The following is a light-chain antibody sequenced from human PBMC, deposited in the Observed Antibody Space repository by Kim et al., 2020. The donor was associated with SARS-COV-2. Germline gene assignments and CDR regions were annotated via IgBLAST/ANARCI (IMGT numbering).Light chain of an antibody. CDR3: QQYNNWPLT. Sequence: VSPGDRVTLACRASQSVSSNLAWYQQKPGQAPRLLIYGASTRATGIPSRFSGSGSGTEFTLTISSLQSEDFAVYYCQQYNNWPLTFGGGTKVDIK. J-gene: IGKJ4*01. V-gene: IGKV3-15*01. CDR1: QSVSSN. CDR2: GAS.